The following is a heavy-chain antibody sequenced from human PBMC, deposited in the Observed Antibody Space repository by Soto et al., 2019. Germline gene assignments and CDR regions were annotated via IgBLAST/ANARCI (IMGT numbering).Heavy chain of an antibody. CDR2: INPMLRIT. CDR1: GNNFNNYF. D-gene: IGHD2-15*01. J-gene: IGHJ6*02. CDR3: AEDAPLRSGIYYGMDV. Sequence: QVQLVQSGAEVKKPGSSVKVSCKASGNNFNNYFINWVRQVPGQGLEWMGGINPMLRITQYRQQFQGRITVTAERSTGTSYVELSGLEPEDAAVYYCAEDAPLRSGIYYGMDVWGQGATSSISS. V-gene: IGHV1-69*17.